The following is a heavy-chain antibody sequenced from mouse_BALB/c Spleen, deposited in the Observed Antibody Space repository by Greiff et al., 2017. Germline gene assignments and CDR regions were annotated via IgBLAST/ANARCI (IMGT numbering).Heavy chain of an antibody. CDR1: GYSFTGYY. Sequence: EVKLVESGPELVKPGASVKISCKASGYSFTGYYMHWVKQSHVKSLEWIGRINPYNGATSYNQNFKDKASLTVDKSSSTAYMELHSLTSEDSAVYYCARKGNYRYEAWFAYWGQGTLVTVSA. J-gene: IGHJ3*01. D-gene: IGHD2-14*01. CDR3: ARKGNYRYEAWFAY. V-gene: IGHV1-31*01. CDR2: INPYNGAT.